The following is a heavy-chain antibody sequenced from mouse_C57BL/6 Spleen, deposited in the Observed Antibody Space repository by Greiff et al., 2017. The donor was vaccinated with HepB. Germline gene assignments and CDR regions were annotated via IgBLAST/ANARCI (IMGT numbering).Heavy chain of an antibody. CDR3: AREEYAMDY. Sequence: EVKLMESGPGLVKPSQSLSLTCSVTGYSITSGYYWNWIRQFPGNKLEWMGYISYDGSNNSNPSLKNRISITRDTAKHQFFLKLNSVTTEDTATYYCAREEYAMDYWGQGTSVTVSS. J-gene: IGHJ4*01. CDR2: ISYDGSN. V-gene: IGHV3-6*01. CDR1: GYSITSGYY.